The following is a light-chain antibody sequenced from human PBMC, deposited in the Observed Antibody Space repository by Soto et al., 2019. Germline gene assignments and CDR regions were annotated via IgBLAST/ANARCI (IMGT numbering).Light chain of an antibody. CDR2: ASS. Sequence: QSVLTQPPSASGSPGQSVTISCTGTSSDVGGYIFVSWYQQHPGKAPKLMIYASSNRPSGVSHRFSGSRSGNTASLTISGLQAEDEADYFCSSYTSGSTLYVVGSGTKV. CDR3: SSYTSGSTLYV. V-gene: IGLV2-14*01. J-gene: IGLJ1*01. CDR1: SSDVGGYIF.